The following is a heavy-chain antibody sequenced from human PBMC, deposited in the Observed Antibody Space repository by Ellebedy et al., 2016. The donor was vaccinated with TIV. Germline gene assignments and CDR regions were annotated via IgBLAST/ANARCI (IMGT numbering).Heavy chain of an antibody. D-gene: IGHD7-27*01. CDR2: IWYDGSIK. J-gene: IGHJ4*02. Sequence: GESLKISCAASGLTFSRYGMHWIRQAPDKWLEWVSVIWYDGSIKYLADSVKGRFTISRDNFNNTLYLQMNTLRAEDTAVYWCASWDFDYWGQGTLVTVSS. CDR3: ASWDFDY. V-gene: IGHV3-33*01. CDR1: GLTFSRYG.